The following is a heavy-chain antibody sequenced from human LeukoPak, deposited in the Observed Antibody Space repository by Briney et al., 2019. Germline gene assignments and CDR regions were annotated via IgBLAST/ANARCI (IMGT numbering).Heavy chain of an antibody. CDR1: GFTFSDHY. J-gene: IGHJ4*02. Sequence: PGGSPRLSCEVSGFTFSDHYMSWIRQAPGKRLEWVSYISSGSTYTNYADSVEGRFTISRDNAKNTLYLQMNSLRAEDTAVYYCARDPTTATTIWGQGTLVTVSS. CDR3: ARDPTTATTI. V-gene: IGHV3-11*06. D-gene: IGHD4-11*01. CDR2: ISSGSTYT.